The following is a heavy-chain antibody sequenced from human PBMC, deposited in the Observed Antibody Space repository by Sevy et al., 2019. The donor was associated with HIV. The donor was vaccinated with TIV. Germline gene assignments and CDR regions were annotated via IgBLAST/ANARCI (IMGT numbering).Heavy chain of an antibody. CDR1: GNTFTAYY. J-gene: IGHJ5*02. V-gene: IGHV1-2*02. CDR3: ALGTIFEPNYFDP. D-gene: IGHD3-3*01. CDR2: INPNSGAT. Sequence: ASVKVSCRASGNTFTAYYVHWVRQAPGQGLEWMGWINPNSGATKYAQKFQGRVTMTRDTSFSAVYMDLSRLTSADTGVYYCALGTIFEPNYFDPWGQGTLVTVSS.